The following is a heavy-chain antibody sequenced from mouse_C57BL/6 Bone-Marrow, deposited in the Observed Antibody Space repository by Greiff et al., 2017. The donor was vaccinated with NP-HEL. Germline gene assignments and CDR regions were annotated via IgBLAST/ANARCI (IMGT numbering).Heavy chain of an antibody. Sequence: VQRVESGPGLVAPSQSLSITCTVSGFSLTSYAISWVRQPPGKGLEWLGVIWTGGGTNYNSALKSRLSISKDNSKSQVFLKMNSLQTDDTARYYCASPRGGSSPYYYAMDYWGQGTSVTVSS. J-gene: IGHJ4*01. CDR1: GFSLTSYA. D-gene: IGHD1-1*01. V-gene: IGHV2-9-1*01. CDR3: ASPRGGSSPYYYAMDY. CDR2: IWTGGGT.